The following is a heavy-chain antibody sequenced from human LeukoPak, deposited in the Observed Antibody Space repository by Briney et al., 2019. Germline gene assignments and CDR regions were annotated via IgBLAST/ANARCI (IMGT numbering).Heavy chain of an antibody. D-gene: IGHD5-18*01. J-gene: IGHJ3*02. CDR3: ARAPYSLIQLSLVGGVFDI. CDR1: GGSISSGSYY. Sequence: SSETLSLTCTVSGGSISSGSYYWSWIRQPAGKGLEWIGRIYTSGSTNYNPSLESRVTISVDTSKNQFSLKLSSVTAADAAVYYCARAPYSLIQLSLVGGVFDIWGQGTMVTVPS. V-gene: IGHV4-61*02. CDR2: IYTSGST.